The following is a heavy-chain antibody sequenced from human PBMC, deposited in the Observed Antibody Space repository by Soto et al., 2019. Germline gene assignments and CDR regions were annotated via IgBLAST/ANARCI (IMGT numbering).Heavy chain of an antibody. CDR3: AKAAPGPEIDG. D-gene: IGHD6-13*01. CDR2: ISGTGGST. CDR1: GFIFRNYA. Sequence: PVWYPRLSCAGSGFIFRNYAMSWVRQAPGKGLEWVSTISGTGGSTYYADSVKGRFTIFRDNSKSTLYLQRSSLRADDTAVYYCAKAAPGPEIDGWGPGTLVPVSS. J-gene: IGHJ4*02. V-gene: IGHV3-23*01.